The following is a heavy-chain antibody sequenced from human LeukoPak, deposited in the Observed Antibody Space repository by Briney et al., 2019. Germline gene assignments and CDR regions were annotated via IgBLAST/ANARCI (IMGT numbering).Heavy chain of an antibody. CDR1: GFTFSSYW. V-gene: IGHV3-7*01. CDR3: AREWVGATTHYFDY. D-gene: IGHD1-26*01. Sequence: GGSLRLSCAASGFTFSSYWMNWVRQAPGKGLEWVANIKQDGSEKYYVDSVKGRFTISRDNAKNSLYLQMNSLRAEDTAVYYCAREWVGATTHYFDYWGQGTLVTVSS. CDR2: IKQDGSEK. J-gene: IGHJ4*02.